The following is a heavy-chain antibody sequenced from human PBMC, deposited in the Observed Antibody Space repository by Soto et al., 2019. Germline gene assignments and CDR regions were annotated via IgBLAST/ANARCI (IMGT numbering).Heavy chain of an antibody. CDR1: GFTFSNFG. J-gene: IGHJ6*02. CDR2: ISHDGSKT. D-gene: IGHD6-25*01. Sequence: QVQLVESGGGVVQPGGSLRLSCAASGFTFSNFGMHWVRQAPGKGLQWVALISHDGSKTYYADSVRGRFTISRDNSKNTLYLQMNSLRTEDAAVYSCANLPDHDSQRNFYYGLDVWGRGTTVTVSS. V-gene: IGHV3-30*18. CDR3: ANLPDHDSQRNFYYGLDV.